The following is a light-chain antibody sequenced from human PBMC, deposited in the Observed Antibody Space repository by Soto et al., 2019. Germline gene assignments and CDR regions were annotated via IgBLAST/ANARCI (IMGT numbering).Light chain of an antibody. J-gene: IGKJ1*01. V-gene: IGKV3-20*01. Sequence: EVVLTQSPATLSLSPGERATLSCRASQTINTSYLAWYQQKPGQAPRLLISGASMRATVIPDRFSGSWSGTVFPLTISRLDHEDVAVYYCQQYGPSRTFGQGTKVEIK. CDR3: QQYGPSRT. CDR2: GAS. CDR1: QTINTSY.